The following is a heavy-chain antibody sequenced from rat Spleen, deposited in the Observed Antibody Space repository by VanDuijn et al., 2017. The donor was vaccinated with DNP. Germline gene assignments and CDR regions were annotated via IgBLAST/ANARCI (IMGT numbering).Heavy chain of an antibody. Sequence: EVQLQESGPGLVKPSQSLSLTCSVTGYSITSNYWAWIRKFPGNKMEWMGYISFSGSTAYNPSLKSRISITRDTSKNQFFLHLSSGTTEDTATYYCAIDGSLLRIITNWFAYWGQGTLVTVSS. V-gene: IGHV3-1*01. CDR1: GYSITSNY. D-gene: IGHD1-6*01. CDR3: AIDGSLLRIITNWFAY. CDR2: ISFSGST. J-gene: IGHJ3*01.